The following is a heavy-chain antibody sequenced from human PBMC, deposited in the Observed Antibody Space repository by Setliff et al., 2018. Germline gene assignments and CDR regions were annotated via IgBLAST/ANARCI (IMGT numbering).Heavy chain of an antibody. CDR1: GGTFSSYA. CDR2: IIPILGIA. D-gene: IGHD1-26*01. V-gene: IGHV1-69*10. CDR3: ARDRGTREQDAFDI. J-gene: IGHJ3*02. Sequence: SVKVSCKASGGTFSSYAISWVRQAPGQGLEWMGGIIPILGIANYAQKFQSRVTITADKSTSTAYMELSSLRSEDTAVYYCARDRGTREQDAFDIWGQGTMVTVSS.